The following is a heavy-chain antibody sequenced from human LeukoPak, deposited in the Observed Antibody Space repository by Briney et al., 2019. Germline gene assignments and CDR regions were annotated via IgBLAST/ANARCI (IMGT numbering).Heavy chain of an antibody. CDR2: IYYSNT. V-gene: IGHV4-59*08. CDR3: ARLKDRDYGLYYFDY. J-gene: IGHJ4*02. D-gene: IGHD4-17*01. CDR1: GGSFSGYY. Sequence: SETLSLTCADYGGSFSGYYWSWIRQPPGKRLESIGYIYYSNTNYNPSLNSRVTISVDTSKNQFSLKLSSVTAADTAVYYCARLKDRDYGLYYFDYWGQGTLVTVSS.